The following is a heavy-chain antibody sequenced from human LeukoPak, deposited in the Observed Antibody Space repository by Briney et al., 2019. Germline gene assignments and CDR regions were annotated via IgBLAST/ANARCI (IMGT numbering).Heavy chain of an antibody. J-gene: IGHJ3*02. CDR1: GYSTSSYRY. CDR2: IYHSGST. CDR3: ATNRITIFGVVIRAFDI. Sequence: SETLSLTCTVSGYSTSSYRYWGWIRQPPGKGLEWIGGIYHSGSTYYNPSLKSRVTISVDTSKNQFSLKLSSVTAADTAVYYCATNRITIFGVVIRAFDIWGQGTMVTVSS. V-gene: IGHV4-38-2*02. D-gene: IGHD3-3*01.